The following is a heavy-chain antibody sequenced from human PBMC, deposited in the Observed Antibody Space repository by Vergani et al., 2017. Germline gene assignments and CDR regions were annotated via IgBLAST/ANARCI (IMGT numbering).Heavy chain of an antibody. J-gene: IGHJ4*02. CDR3: NRRYDYSAYYYGY. CDR2: IRSKAYGGTT. Sequence: EVQLLESGGGLVQPGGSLRLTCAASEFTFSNYAMNWVRQAPGKGLEWVGFIRSKAYGGTTEYAASVKGRVTISRDDSKSIAYLQMNSLKTEDTAVYYCNRRYDYSAYYYGYWGQGTLVTVSS. CDR1: EFTFSNYA. V-gene: IGHV3-49*04. D-gene: IGHD3-22*01.